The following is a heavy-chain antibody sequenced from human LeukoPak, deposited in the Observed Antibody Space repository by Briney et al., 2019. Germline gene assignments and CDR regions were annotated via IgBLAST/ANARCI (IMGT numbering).Heavy chain of an antibody. Sequence: ASVKVSCKASGYTFTGYYMHWVRQAPGQGLEWMGWINPNSGGTNYAQKFKGRVTMTRDTSISTAYMELSRLRSDDTAVYYCARDGEVDTAINWFDPWGQGTLVTVPS. V-gene: IGHV1-2*02. CDR2: INPNSGGT. J-gene: IGHJ5*02. D-gene: IGHD5-18*01. CDR3: ARDGEVDTAINWFDP. CDR1: GYTFTGYY.